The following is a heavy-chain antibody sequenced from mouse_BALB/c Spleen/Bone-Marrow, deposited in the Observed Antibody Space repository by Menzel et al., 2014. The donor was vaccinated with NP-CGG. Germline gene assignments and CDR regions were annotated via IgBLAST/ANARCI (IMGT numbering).Heavy chain of an antibody. D-gene: IGHD1-3*01. J-gene: IGHJ3*01. CDR2: IAPANGNT. CDR3: ARSPGEVNY. Sequence: VQLKDSGAELVKPGASVKLSCTASGFNIKDAYMHWVNQRPAQGLEWIGRIAPANGNTEYDPKFLDKATITADTSSNTAYLQLSSLTSEDTAVYYCARSPGEVNYWGQGTLVTVSA. CDR1: GFNIKDAY. V-gene: IGHV14-3*02.